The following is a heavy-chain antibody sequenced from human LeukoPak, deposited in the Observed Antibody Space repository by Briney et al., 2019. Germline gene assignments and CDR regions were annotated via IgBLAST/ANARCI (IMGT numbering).Heavy chain of an antibody. CDR3: ARGYSGYDYNWFDP. V-gene: IGHV4-59*08. J-gene: IGHJ5*02. CDR2: IYYSGST. Sequence: PSETLSLTCTVSGGSISSYYWSWIRQPPGKGLEWIGYIYYSGSTNYNPSLKSRVTISVDTSKNQFSLKLSSVTAADTAVYYCARGYSGYDYNWFDPWGQGTLVTVSS. D-gene: IGHD5-12*01. CDR1: GGSISSYY.